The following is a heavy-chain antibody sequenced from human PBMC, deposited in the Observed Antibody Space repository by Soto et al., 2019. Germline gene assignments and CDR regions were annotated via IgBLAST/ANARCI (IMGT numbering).Heavy chain of an antibody. V-gene: IGHV1-2*04. D-gene: IGHD3-10*01. CDR1: GYTFTGYY. CDR2: INPNSGGT. Sequence: ASVKVSCKASGYTFTGYYMHWVRQSPGQGLEWMGWINPNSGGTNYAQKFQGWVTMTRDTSISTAYMELSRLRSDDTAVYYCARDSVLLWFGESKHYYGMDVWGQGTTVTVSS. J-gene: IGHJ6*02. CDR3: ARDSVLLWFGESKHYYGMDV.